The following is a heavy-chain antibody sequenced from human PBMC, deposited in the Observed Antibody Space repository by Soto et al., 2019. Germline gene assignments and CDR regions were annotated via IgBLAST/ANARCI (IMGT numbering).Heavy chain of an antibody. CDR2: ISYDGSNK. D-gene: IGHD6-19*01. J-gene: IGHJ6*02. Sequence: GGSLRLSCAASGFTFSSYGMHWVRQAPGEGLEWVAVISYDGSNKYYADSVKGRFTIARDNSKNTLFLHMSSLRAEDTAVYYCVKDGSSGWPYYYGLDVWGQGTSVTVS. V-gene: IGHV3-30*18. CDR1: GFTFSSYG. CDR3: VKDGSSGWPYYYGLDV.